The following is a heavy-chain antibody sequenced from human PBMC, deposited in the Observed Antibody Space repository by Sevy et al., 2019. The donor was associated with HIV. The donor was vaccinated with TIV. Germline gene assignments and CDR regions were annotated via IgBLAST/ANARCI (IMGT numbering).Heavy chain of an antibody. CDR2: IYYSGTT. D-gene: IGHD2-2*01. V-gene: IGHV4-30-4*01. CDR3: ARTSRDIVLVAAYFDF. CDR1: GGSISSGDYY. Sequence: SETLSLTCTVSGGSISSGDYYWSWIRQPPGKGLEWIGYIYYSGTTYSNPSLQSRVTISVDTSKIQFSLKLCSVTAADTAVYYWARTSRDIVLVAAYFDFWGQGTLVTVSS. J-gene: IGHJ4*02.